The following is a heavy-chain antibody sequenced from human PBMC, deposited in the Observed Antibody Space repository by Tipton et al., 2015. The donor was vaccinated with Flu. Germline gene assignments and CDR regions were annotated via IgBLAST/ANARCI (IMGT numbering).Heavy chain of an antibody. J-gene: IGHJ4*02. CDR2: IYSGGST. V-gene: IGHV3-66*02. D-gene: IGHD3-22*01. Sequence: SLRLSCAASGFTVSSNYMSWVRQAPGKGLEWVSVIYSGGSTYYADSGKGRFTISRDNSKNTLYLQMNSLRAEDTAVYYCSRGGDSSGYYYEDFDYWGQGTRVTVSS. CDR1: GFTVSSNY. CDR3: SRGGDSSGYYYEDFDY.